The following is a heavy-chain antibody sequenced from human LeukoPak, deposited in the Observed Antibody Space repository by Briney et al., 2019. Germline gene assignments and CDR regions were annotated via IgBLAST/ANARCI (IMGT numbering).Heavy chain of an antibody. CDR1: GFSFSTYD. CDR3: AKKPATIKFPFDI. CDR2: ISTTGGYT. J-gene: IGHJ4*02. Sequence: GGSLRLSCVGSGFSFSTYDMGWVRQTPGKGLEWVSAISTTGGYTEAADSVKGRFTISRDNSQNTLFLQMHSLRAEDTAVYYCAKKPATIKFPFDIWGQGTLVTVSP. D-gene: IGHD5-24*01. V-gene: IGHV3-23*01.